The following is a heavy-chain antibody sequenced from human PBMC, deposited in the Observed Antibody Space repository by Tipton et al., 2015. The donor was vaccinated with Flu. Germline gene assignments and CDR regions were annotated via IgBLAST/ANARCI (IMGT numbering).Heavy chain of an antibody. V-gene: IGHV3-53*01. D-gene: IGHD2-21*01. J-gene: IGHJ1*01. Sequence: SLRLSCAASGFTLSTYWVHWVRQVPGKGLEWVSVIYSVGDTFYADSVRGRFTISRDNSKNTLYLQMSSLRADDTAVYYCATDPDGVYGTPGDFWGQGTLVTVSS. CDR2: IYSVGDT. CDR1: GFTLSTYW. CDR3: ATDPDGVYGTPGDF.